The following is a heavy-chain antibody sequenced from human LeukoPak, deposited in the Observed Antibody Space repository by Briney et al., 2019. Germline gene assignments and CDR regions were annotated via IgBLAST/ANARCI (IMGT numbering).Heavy chain of an antibody. V-gene: IGHV1-18*01. CDR3: ARERSRYCSGGSCYFGRWFDP. Sequence: ASVKVSCKASGYTFTSYGISWVRQAPGQGLEWMGWISAYNGNTNYAQKLQGRVTMTTDTSTSTAYMELRSLRSDDTAVYYCARERSRYCSGGSCYFGRWFDPWGQGTLVTVSS. CDR1: GYTFTSYG. D-gene: IGHD2-15*01. CDR2: ISAYNGNT. J-gene: IGHJ5*02.